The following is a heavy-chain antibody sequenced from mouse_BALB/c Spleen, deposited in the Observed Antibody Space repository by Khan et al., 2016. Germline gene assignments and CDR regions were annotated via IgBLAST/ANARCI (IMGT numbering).Heavy chain of an antibody. CDR1: GFTFSDYY. V-gene: IGHV5-4*02. D-gene: IGHD2-13*01. J-gene: IGHJ1*01. CDR3: ARAGTTYSYCDFDV. CDR2: ISDGGSSI. Sequence: EVQLQESGGGLVKPGGSLKLSCAASGFTFSDYYMYWVRQTPEKRLEWVATISDGGSSIYYPASVTGRFTISSANAKNHLYLQMSRLKFVDTAMYYCARAGTTYSYCDFDVWGSGTTVTVSS.